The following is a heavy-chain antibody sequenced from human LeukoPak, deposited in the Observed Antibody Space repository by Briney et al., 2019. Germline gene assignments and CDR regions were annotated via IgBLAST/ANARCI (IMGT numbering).Heavy chain of an antibody. CDR1: GGSISSSYYY. CDR3: ARGGVGAINY. Sequence: PSETLPLTCTVSGGSISSSYYYWGWIRQPPGKGLEWIGSIYYSGSTYYNPSLKSRVTISVDTSKNQFSLKLRSVTAADTAVYYCARGGVGAINYWGQGTLVTVSS. V-gene: IGHV4-39*01. CDR2: IYYSGST. D-gene: IGHD1-26*01. J-gene: IGHJ4*02.